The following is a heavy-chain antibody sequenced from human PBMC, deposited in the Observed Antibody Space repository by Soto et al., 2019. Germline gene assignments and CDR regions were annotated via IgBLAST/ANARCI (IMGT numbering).Heavy chain of an antibody. J-gene: IGHJ4*02. Sequence: PSETLSLTCAVYGGSFSGYYWTWIRQPPGTGLEWIGEINHSGSTNYNPSLKSRVTISVDTSKNQFSLKLTSVTAADTAVYYCARDKITGLLDYWVQGTLVSVSS. D-gene: IGHD2-8*02. CDR1: GGSFSGYY. CDR2: INHSGST. CDR3: ARDKITGLLDY. V-gene: IGHV4-34*01.